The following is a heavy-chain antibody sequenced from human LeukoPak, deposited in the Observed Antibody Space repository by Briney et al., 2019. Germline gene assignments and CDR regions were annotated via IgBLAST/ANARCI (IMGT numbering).Heavy chain of an antibody. CDR2: IYYSGST. J-gene: IGHJ5*02. Sequence: SETLSLTCTVSGGSISSSSYYWGWIRQPPGKGLEWIGSIYYSGSTYYNPSLKSRVTISVDTSKNQFSLKLSSVTAADTAVYYCARSVAAGDYFDPWGQGTLVTVSS. CDR1: GGSISSSSYY. D-gene: IGHD6-13*01. V-gene: IGHV4-39*01. CDR3: ARSVAAGDYFDP.